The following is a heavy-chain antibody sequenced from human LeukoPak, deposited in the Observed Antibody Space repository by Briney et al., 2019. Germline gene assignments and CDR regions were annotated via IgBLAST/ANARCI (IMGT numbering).Heavy chain of an antibody. Sequence: SETLSLTCTVSGGSISSGGYYWSWIRQHPGKGLEWIGYISYSGSTYYSPSLQSRVTISIDTSKNQFSLQLSSVSAADTAVYYCARLYCSTIRCYVGNNWFGPWGQGTLVTVSS. V-gene: IGHV4-31*03. CDR3: ARLYCSTIRCYVGNNWFGP. J-gene: IGHJ5*02. CDR2: ISYSGST. D-gene: IGHD2-2*01. CDR1: GGSISSGGYY.